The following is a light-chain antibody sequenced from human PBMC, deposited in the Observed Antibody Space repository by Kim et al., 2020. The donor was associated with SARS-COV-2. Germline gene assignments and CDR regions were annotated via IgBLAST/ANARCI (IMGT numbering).Light chain of an antibody. V-gene: IGKV3-15*01. Sequence: EIVMTQSPATLPVSPGERATLSCRASQSVSSNLAWYQQKPGQAPRLLIYGASTRATGIPARFSGSGSGTEFTLTISSLQSEDFAVYYCQQYNNWLPRTFGQGNKVDIK. CDR1: QSVSSN. CDR2: GAS. J-gene: IGKJ1*01. CDR3: QQYNNWLPRT.